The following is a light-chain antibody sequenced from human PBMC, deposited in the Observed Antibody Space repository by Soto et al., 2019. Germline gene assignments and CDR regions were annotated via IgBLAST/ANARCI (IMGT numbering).Light chain of an antibody. V-gene: IGLV2-14*01. CDR2: EVS. J-gene: IGLJ2*01. CDR3: SSYTSSSTRVV. Sequence: QSALTRPASVSGSPGQSITISCTGTSSDVGGYNYVSWYQQHPGKAPKLMIYEVSNRPSGVSNRFSGSKSGNTASLTISGLQAEDEADYYCSSYTSSSTRVVFGGGTKVTVL. CDR1: SSDVGGYNY.